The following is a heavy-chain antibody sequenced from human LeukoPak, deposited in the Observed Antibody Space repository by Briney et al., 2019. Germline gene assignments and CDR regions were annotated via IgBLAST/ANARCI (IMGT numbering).Heavy chain of an antibody. CDR3: ARLREYSSGWYEEWEFDY. Sequence: PSETLSLTCTVSGGSISSRSYYCGWIRQPPWKGLEWFGSIDFSGSTYYNPSLKSRVTVSVDTSKTQFSLKLSSVTAADTAVYYCARLREYSSGWYEEWEFDYWGQGTLVTVSS. CDR1: GGSISSRSYY. D-gene: IGHD6-19*01. J-gene: IGHJ4*02. CDR2: IDFSGST. V-gene: IGHV4-39*01.